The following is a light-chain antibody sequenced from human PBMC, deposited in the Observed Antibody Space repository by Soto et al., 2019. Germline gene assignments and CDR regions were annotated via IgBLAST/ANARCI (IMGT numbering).Light chain of an antibody. CDR1: SSDVGGYNY. CDR2: EVS. Sequence: QSVLTQPASVSGSPGQSITISCTGTSSDVGGYNYVSWYQQHPGKAPKLMIFEVSSRPSGVSYRFSGFKSGNTASLTISGLQAEDEADYYCSSYTSSSTLYVFGSGTKLTVL. J-gene: IGLJ1*01. V-gene: IGLV2-14*01. CDR3: SSYTSSSTLYV.